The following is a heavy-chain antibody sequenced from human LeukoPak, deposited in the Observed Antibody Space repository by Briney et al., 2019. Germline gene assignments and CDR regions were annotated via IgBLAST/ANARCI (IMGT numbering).Heavy chain of an antibody. J-gene: IGHJ4*02. V-gene: IGHV4-34*01. CDR2: INHSGST. CDR3: ATRAYYYDGSGYSRKGFFDY. D-gene: IGHD3-22*01. CDR1: GGSFSGYY. Sequence: SETLSLTCAVYGGSFSGYYWSWIRQPPGKGLEWIGEINHSGSTNYNPSLKSRVTISVDTSKNQFSLKLSSVTAADTAVYYCATRAYYYDGSGYSRKGFFDYGGRGPLVPVSS.